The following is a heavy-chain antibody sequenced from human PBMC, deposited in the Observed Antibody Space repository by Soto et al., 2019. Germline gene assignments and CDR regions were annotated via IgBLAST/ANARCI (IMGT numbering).Heavy chain of an antibody. CDR3: ARDLGSGGDSDY. J-gene: IGHJ4*02. Sequence: SETLSLTCTVSGGSISDDYWSWIRQPPGKGLEWIGHISHSGSTNYNPSLKSRVTISVDTSKRQFSLKLTSVTAADTAVYYCARDLGSGGDSDYWGQGTLVTVSS. CDR1: GGSISDDY. V-gene: IGHV4-59*12. D-gene: IGHD3-10*01. CDR2: ISHSGST.